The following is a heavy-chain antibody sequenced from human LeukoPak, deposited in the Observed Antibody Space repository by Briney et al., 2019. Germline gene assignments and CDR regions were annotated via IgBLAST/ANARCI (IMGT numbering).Heavy chain of an antibody. J-gene: IGHJ4*02. D-gene: IGHD3-22*01. Sequence: GGSLRLSCVASGFTFSSYAIAWVRQAPGKGLEWVSSVSGSGSGTYYTDSVKGRFTISRDNSKNTVYLKMNCLRADDTAVYYCAKVHPFDYYYAASGYLLCWGQGILVTVSS. CDR1: GFTFSSYA. V-gene: IGHV3-23*01. CDR3: AKVHPFDYYYAASGYLLC. CDR2: VSGSGSGT.